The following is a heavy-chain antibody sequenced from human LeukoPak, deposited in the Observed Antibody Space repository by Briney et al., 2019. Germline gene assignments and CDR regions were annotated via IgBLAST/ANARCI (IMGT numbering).Heavy chain of an antibody. CDR1: GFTFSSYG. D-gene: IGHD1-20*01. CDR2: IWYDGSNK. V-gene: IGHV3-33*06. J-gene: IGHJ4*02. CDR3: AKDLTGTSTYYFDY. Sequence: GGSLRLSCAASGFTFSSYGMHWVRQAPGKGLEWVAVIWYDGSNKYYADSVKGRFTISRDNSKNTLYLQMNSPRAEDTAVYYCAKDLTGTSTYYFDYWGQGTLVTVSS.